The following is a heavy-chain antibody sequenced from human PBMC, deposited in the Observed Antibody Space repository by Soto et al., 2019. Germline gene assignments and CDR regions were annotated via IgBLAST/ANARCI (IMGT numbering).Heavy chain of an antibody. V-gene: IGHV4-31*03. D-gene: IGHD3-3*01. Sequence: SETLSLTCTVSGVSISSVGYYWSWIRQHPGKGLEWIGYIYYSGSTYYNPSLKSRVTISVDTSKNQFSLKLSSVTAADTAVYYCASDYDFWSGYYSAWGQGTLVTVSS. J-gene: IGHJ5*02. CDR2: IYYSGST. CDR3: ASDYDFWSGYYSA. CDR1: GVSISSVGYY.